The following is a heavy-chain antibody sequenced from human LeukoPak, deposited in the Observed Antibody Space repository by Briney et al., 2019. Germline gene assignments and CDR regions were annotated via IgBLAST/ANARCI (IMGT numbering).Heavy chain of an antibody. CDR2: IKQDGSEK. CDR3: ARDQRYCSSSSCPWEPFDY. J-gene: IGHJ4*02. D-gene: IGHD2-2*01. Sequence: GGSLRLSCAASGFTFSSYAMSWVRQAPGKGLEWVANIKQDGSEKYYVDSVKGRFTISRDNAKNSLYLQMNSLRAEDTAVYYCARDQRYCSSSSCPWEPFDYWGQGTLVTVSS. V-gene: IGHV3-7*05. CDR1: GFTFSSYA.